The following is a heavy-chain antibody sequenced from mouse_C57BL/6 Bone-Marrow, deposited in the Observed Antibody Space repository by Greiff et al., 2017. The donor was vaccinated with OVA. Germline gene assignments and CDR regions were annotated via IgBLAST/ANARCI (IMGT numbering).Heavy chain of an antibody. CDR3: TTDYYGGPPWFAY. V-gene: IGHV14-4*01. D-gene: IGHD1-1*01. CDR2: IDPENGDT. CDR1: GFNIKDDY. Sequence: EVQLQQSGAELVRPGASVKLSCTASGFNIKDDYMHWVKQRPEQGLEWIGWIDPENGDTEYASKFQGKATITADTSSNTAYLQLSSLTSEDTAVYYCTTDYYGGPPWFAYWGQGTLVTVSA. J-gene: IGHJ3*01.